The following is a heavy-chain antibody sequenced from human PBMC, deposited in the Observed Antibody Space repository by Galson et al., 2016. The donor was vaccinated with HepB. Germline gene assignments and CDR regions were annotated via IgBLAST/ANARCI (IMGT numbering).Heavy chain of an antibody. Sequence: YMSWVRQAPGKGLEWVSVIYSANSTYYADSVKGRFTISRDNSKNTLYLQMNSLRAEDTAVYYCARGTFYYDSSGEAFDIWGQGTMVTVSS. J-gene: IGHJ3*02. CDR3: ARGTFYYDSSGEAFDI. D-gene: IGHD3-22*01. CDR2: IYSANST. V-gene: IGHV3-53*01. CDR1: Y.